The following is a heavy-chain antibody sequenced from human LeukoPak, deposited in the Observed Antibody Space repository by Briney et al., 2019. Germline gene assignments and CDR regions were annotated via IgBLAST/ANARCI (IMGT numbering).Heavy chain of an antibody. Sequence: RASVKVSCKASGYTFTGYYMHWVRQAPGQGLEWMGWINPNSGGTNYAQKFQGRVTMTRDTSISTAYMGLSRLRSDDTAVYYCARDSTLVRGVTMTNWFDPWGRGTLVTVSS. V-gene: IGHV1-2*02. CDR3: ARDSTLVRGVTMTNWFDP. J-gene: IGHJ5*02. CDR1: GYTFTGYY. CDR2: INPNSGGT. D-gene: IGHD3-10*01.